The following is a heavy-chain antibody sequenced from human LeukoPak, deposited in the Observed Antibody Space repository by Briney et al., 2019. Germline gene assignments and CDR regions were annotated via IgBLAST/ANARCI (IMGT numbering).Heavy chain of an antibody. CDR3: GRRSVRGVIKY. CDR1: GGSSSGYY. CDR2: INHSGST. D-gene: IGHD3-10*01. J-gene: IGHJ4*02. Sequence: SETLSLTCAVYGGSSSGYYWSWIRQPPGKGLEWIGEINHSGSTNYNPSLKSRVTISVDTSKNQFSLKLTSVTAADTAVYYCGRRSVRGVIKYWGQGTLVTVSS. V-gene: IGHV4-34*01.